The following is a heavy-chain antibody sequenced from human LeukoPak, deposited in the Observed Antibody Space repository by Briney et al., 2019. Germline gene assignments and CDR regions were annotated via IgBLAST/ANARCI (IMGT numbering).Heavy chain of an antibody. V-gene: IGHV1-3*01. CDR3: ARAPYDILTGYSLNWFDP. CDR2: INGDNGNT. D-gene: IGHD3-9*01. J-gene: IGHJ5*02. Sequence: ASVKVSCKASGYTFTTYAMHWVRQAPGQRLEWMGWINGDNGNTKYSQKFQGRVTITRDTSAYTAYMELRSLSSADTAVYFCARAPYDILTGYSLNWFDPWDQGTLVTVSS. CDR1: GYTFTTYA.